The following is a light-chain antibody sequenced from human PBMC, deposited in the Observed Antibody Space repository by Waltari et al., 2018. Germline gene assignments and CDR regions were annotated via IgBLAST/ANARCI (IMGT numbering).Light chain of an antibody. J-gene: IGLJ2*01. CDR2: EVS. V-gene: IGLV2-18*02. CDR3: SSYTSSSTLV. CDR1: RSDVGGYNR. Sequence: QSALTQPPSVSGSPGQSVTISCTGTRSDVGGYNRVSWYQQPPGTAPQLIIYEVSDRPSGVPERCSGSKSNNTASLTISGLQAEDEADYYCSSYTSSSTLVFGGGTKLTVL.